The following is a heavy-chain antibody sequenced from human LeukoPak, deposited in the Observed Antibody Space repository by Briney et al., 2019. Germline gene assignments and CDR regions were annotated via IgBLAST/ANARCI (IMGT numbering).Heavy chain of an antibody. Sequence: GGSLRLSCAASGFTFSSYGMHWVRQAPGKGLDWVAFIHHDGSNKYYADSVKGRFTISRDNSKKTLYLQMNSLRAEDTAVYYCAKSRTDMYLDAFDIWGQGTMVTVSS. J-gene: IGHJ3*02. CDR3: AKSRTDMYLDAFDI. V-gene: IGHV3-30*02. CDR1: GFTFSSYG. CDR2: IHHDGSNK. D-gene: IGHD1/OR15-1a*01.